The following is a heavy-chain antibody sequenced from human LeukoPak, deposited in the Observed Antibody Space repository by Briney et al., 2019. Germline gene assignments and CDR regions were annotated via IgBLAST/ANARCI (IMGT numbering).Heavy chain of an antibody. Sequence: SETLSLTCTVSGYSISSGYFWGWMRQPPGKGLEWIGSIYHSVTTHYNPSLKSRVTISLDTSKNQFSLKLSSVTAADTAVYYCARGVNRKDGYYGSGSYYNWFDPWGQGTLVTVSS. CDR1: GYSISSGYF. V-gene: IGHV4-38-2*02. J-gene: IGHJ5*02. CDR3: ARGVNRKDGYYGSGSYYNWFDP. D-gene: IGHD3-10*01. CDR2: IYHSVTT.